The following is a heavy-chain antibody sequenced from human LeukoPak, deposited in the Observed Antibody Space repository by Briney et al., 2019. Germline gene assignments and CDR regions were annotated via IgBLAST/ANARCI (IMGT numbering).Heavy chain of an antibody. CDR1: GFTFSSYA. D-gene: IGHD3-10*01. V-gene: IGHV3-23*01. CDR3: ANCIDGYGSYYYYGMDV. J-gene: IGHJ6*02. Sequence: PGGSLRLSCAASGFTFSSYAMSWVRQAPGKGLEWVSAISGSGGGTYYADSVKGRFTISRDNSKNTLYLQMNSLRAEDTAIYYCANCIDGYGSYYYYGMDVWGQGTTVTVSS. CDR2: ISGSGGGT.